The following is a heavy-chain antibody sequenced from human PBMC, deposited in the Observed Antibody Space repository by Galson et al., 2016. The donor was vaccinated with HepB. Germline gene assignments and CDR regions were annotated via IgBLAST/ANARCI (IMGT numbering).Heavy chain of an antibody. CDR1: GFTFADYA. CDR3: SRDLYNSGNFLDYYYYNYVDV. Sequence: SLRLSCAASGFTFADYAMTWFRQAPGKGLEWVGFIRSTGYGGTTEYAASLKGRFTISRDDSKSIAYLQMNSLKTEDTAVYYCSRDLYNSGNFLDYYYYNYVDVWGKGTTVYVSS. D-gene: IGHD1-26*01. J-gene: IGHJ6*03. V-gene: IGHV3-49*03. CDR2: IRSTGYGGTT.